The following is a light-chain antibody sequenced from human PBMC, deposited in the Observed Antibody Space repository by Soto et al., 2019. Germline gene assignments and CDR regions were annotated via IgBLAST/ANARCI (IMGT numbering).Light chain of an antibody. CDR3: QQRYNWPPIT. CDR1: QSVTNY. J-gene: IGKJ5*01. Sequence: IVLTQSPATLSLSPGERATLSFRASQSVTNYLVWYQQKPGQSPRLLIYVASNRATGIPARFSGSGSGTDFTLTISSLEPEDFAVYYCQQRYNWPPITFGQGTRLEIK. V-gene: IGKV3-11*01. CDR2: VAS.